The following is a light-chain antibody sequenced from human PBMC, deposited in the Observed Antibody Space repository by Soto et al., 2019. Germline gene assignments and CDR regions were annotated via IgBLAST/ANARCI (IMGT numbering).Light chain of an antibody. CDR3: AAWDESPNVPV. Sequence: QSVLTQPPSASGTPGQRVTISCSGSNSNIGRNTVNWYQQLPGAAPSLLIYSNNQGPSGVPDRFSGSKSGTSASLAISGLQSEDEADYYCAAWDESPNVPVFGGGTKLTVL. J-gene: IGLJ3*02. CDR1: NSNIGRNT. V-gene: IGLV1-44*01. CDR2: SNN.